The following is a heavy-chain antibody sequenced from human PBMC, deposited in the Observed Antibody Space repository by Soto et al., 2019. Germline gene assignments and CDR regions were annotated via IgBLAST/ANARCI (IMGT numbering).Heavy chain of an antibody. D-gene: IGHD4-4*01. CDR3: ARGVRDYSKVIDY. J-gene: IGHJ4*02. V-gene: IGHV4-59*12. CDR1: GGSISGFS. CDR2: IYYSGST. Sequence: TSETLSLTCTVSGGSISGFSWSWVRQPPGKALEWIGEIYYSGSTNYNPSLKSRVTISVDTSKNQISLRLTSVTAADTAVYYCARGVRDYSKVIDYWGQGTLVTVSS.